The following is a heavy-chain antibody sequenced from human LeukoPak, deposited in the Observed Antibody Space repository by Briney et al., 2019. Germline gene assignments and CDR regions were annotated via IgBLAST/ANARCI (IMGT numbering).Heavy chain of an antibody. Sequence: ASVKVSCKASGYTFTSYGISWVRQAPGQGLEWMGWISAYNGNTNYAQKLQGRVTMTTDTSTSTAYMELRSLRSDDTAVYYCARDLHYYDSSGSNRNFDYWGQGTLVTVSS. V-gene: IGHV1-18*01. CDR3: ARDLHYYDSSGSNRNFDY. CDR2: ISAYNGNT. CDR1: GYTFTSYG. D-gene: IGHD3-22*01. J-gene: IGHJ4*02.